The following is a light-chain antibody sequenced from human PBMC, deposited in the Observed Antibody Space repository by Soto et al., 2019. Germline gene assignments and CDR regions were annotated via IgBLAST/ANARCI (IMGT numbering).Light chain of an antibody. CDR3: QSYDSSLSGSKV. CDR1: SSNIGAGYD. CDR2: GNS. Sequence: QAVVTQPPSVSRAPGQRVTISCTGSSSNIGAGYDVHWYQQLPGTAPKLLIYGNSNRPSGVPDRFSGSKSGTSASLAITGLQAEDEADYYCQSYDSSLSGSKVFGGGTKLTVL. V-gene: IGLV1-40*01. J-gene: IGLJ2*01.